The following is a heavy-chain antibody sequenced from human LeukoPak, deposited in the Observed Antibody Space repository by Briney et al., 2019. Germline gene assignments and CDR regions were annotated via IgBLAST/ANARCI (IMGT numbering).Heavy chain of an antibody. J-gene: IGHJ6*02. V-gene: IGHV4-34*01. Sequence: SETLSLTCAVYGGSFSGYYWSWIRQPPGKGLEWIGKINHSGSTNYNPSLKSRVTISVDTSKNQFSLKLSSVTAADTAVYYCAIFGVVIGPRGMDVWGQGTTVTVSS. CDR1: GGSFSGYY. D-gene: IGHD3-3*01. CDR3: AIFGVVIGPRGMDV. CDR2: INHSGST.